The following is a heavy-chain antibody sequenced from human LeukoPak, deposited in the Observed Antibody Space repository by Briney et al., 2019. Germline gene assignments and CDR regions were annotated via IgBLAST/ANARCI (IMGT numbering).Heavy chain of an antibody. CDR2: IYPGDSNT. D-gene: IGHD5-18*01. V-gene: IGHV5-51*01. CDR3: ARTSWIQLWLRRGMDV. Sequence: GESLKISCKASGYSFTSYWIGWVRQMPGKGLEWMGIIYPGDSNTRYSPSFQGQVTLSADKSSSTAYLQWSSLKASDTAIYYCARTSWIQLWLRRGMDVWGQGTTVTLPS. J-gene: IGHJ6*02. CDR1: GYSFTSYW.